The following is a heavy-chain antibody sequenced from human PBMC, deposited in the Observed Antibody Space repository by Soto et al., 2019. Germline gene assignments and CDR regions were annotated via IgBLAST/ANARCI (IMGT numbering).Heavy chain of an antibody. V-gene: IGHV4-39*01. J-gene: IGHJ4*02. CDR2: IYYSGST. Sequence: SETLSLTCTVSGGSISSSSYYWGWIRQPPGKGLEWIGSIYYSGSTYYNPSLKSRVTISVDTSKNQFSLKLSSVTAADTAVYYCARPFNWSGDYFDYWGQGTLVTVSS. CDR3: ARPFNWSGDYFDY. CDR1: GGSISSSSYY.